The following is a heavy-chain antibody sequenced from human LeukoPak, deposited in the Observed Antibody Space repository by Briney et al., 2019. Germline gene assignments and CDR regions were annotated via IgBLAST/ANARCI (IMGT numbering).Heavy chain of an antibody. Sequence: GGSLRLSCAASGFTFSSYRMNWVRHAPGKGLEWVSSISSSSSYIYYADSVKGRFTISRDNARNSLHLQMNSLRAEDTAVYYCARQKLSSGSLYYFDYWGQGTLVTVSS. V-gene: IGHV3-21*04. J-gene: IGHJ4*02. D-gene: IGHD1-26*01. CDR1: GFTFSSYR. CDR2: ISSSSSYI. CDR3: ARQKLSSGSLYYFDY.